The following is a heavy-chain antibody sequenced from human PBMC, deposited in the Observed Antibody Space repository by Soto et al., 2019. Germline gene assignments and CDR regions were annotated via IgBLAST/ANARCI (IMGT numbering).Heavy chain of an antibody. Sequence: QVQLVQSGAEVKKPGASVKVSCKASGYTFTSYGISWVRQAPGQGLEWMGWISAYNGNTNYAQKLQGRVTRTTDTATSPAYRELRSLRSEDTAVYYCARDLNVIRQQLAWFDPWGQGTLVTVSS. D-gene: IGHD6-13*01. J-gene: IGHJ5*02. CDR3: ARDLNVIRQQLAWFDP. V-gene: IGHV1-18*01. CDR2: ISAYNGNT. CDR1: GYTFTSYG.